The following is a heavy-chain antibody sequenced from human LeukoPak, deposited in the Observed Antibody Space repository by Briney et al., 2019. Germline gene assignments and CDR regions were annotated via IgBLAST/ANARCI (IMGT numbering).Heavy chain of an antibody. V-gene: IGHV1-2*02. CDR2: INPNSGGT. D-gene: IGHD6-13*01. CDR3: ARAAAGFMRPFDY. Sequence: GASVKVSCKASGYTFTGYYMHWVRQAPGQGLEWMGWINPNSGGTNYAQKFQGGVTMTRDTSISTAYMELSRLRSDDTAVYYCARAAAGFMRPFDYWGQGTLVTVSS. J-gene: IGHJ4*02. CDR1: GYTFTGYY.